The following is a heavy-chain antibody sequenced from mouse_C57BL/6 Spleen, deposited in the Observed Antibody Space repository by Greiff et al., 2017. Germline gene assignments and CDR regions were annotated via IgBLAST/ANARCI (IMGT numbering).Heavy chain of an antibody. V-gene: IGHV1-64*01. CDR2: IHPNSGST. D-gene: IGHD2-1*01. CDR1: GYTFTSYW. J-gene: IGHJ2*01. CDR3: ARFDGNYDFDY. Sequence: VQLQQPGAELVKPGASVKLSCKASGYTFTSYWMHWVKQRPGQGLEWIGMIHPNSGSTNYNEKFKSKATLTVDKSSSTAYMQLSSLTSEDSAFYYCARFDGNYDFDYWGQGTTRTVSS.